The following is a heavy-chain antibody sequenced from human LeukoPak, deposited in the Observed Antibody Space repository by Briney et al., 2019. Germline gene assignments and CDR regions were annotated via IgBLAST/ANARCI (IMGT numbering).Heavy chain of an antibody. CDR3: ARGAGYDKSNPTYYYYYYMDV. D-gene: IGHD3-9*01. J-gene: IGHJ6*03. Sequence: GASVKVSCKASGYTFTSYAMNWVRQAPGQGLEWMGWINTNTGNPTYAQGFTGRFAFSLDTSVSTAYLQISSLKAEDTAVYYCARGAGYDKSNPTYYYYYYMDVWGKGTTVTVSS. CDR1: GYTFTSYA. V-gene: IGHV7-4-1*02. CDR2: INTNTGNP.